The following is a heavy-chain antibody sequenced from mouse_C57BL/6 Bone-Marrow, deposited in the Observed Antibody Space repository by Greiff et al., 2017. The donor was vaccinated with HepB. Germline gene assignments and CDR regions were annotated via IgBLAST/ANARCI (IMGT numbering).Heavy chain of an antibody. V-gene: IGHV1-15*01. CDR2: IDPETGGT. CDR1: GYTFTDYE. J-gene: IGHJ2*01. D-gene: IGHD1-1*02. Sequence: VQLQQSGAELVRPGASVTLSCKASGYTFTDYEMHWVKQTPVHGLEWIGAIDPETGGTAYNQKFKGKAILTADKSSSTAYMELRSLTSEDSAVYYFPHYAYYFDYWGQGTTLTVSS. CDR3: PHYAYYFDY.